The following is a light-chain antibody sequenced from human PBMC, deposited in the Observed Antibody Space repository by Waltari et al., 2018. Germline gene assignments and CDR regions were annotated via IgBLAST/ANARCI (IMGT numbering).Light chain of an antibody. V-gene: IGLV1-44*01. Sequence: QSVVTQPPSASGTPGQRVTISCSGSTSNIGSNPVKWYQQLPGTAPKILIYGNNQRPSGVPEIFSGSKSGTSASLSISGLQSEDEADDYCATWNDNLDGHVVFGGGTKLTVL. CDR2: GNN. CDR1: TSNIGSNP. J-gene: IGLJ2*01. CDR3: ATWNDNLDGHVV.